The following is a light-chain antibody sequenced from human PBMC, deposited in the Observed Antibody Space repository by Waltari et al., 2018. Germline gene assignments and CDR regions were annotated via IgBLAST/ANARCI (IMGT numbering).Light chain of an antibody. J-gene: IGKJ1*01. Sequence: EIVMTQSPATLSVFPGERATLSCRASQSIRSNLAWYQHKPGQAPRLLIYGASTRATGIPARFSGSGSGTEFTLTISSLQSEDFAVYFCQQYDNWLGTFGQGTTVEIK. V-gene: IGKV3-15*01. CDR1: QSIRSN. CDR3: QQYDNWLGT. CDR2: GAS.